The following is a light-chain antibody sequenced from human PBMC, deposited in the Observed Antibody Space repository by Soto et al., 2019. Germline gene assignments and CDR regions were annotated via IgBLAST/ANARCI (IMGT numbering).Light chain of an antibody. Sequence: DIVMTQSPDSLAVSLGERATINCKSSQSISYSSNNKNYLAWYQQKPGQRPKLLIYWASTRESGVPDRFSGSGSGTDFTLTISSLQAEDAAVYYCLQYYTTPEAFGQGTKVEIK. J-gene: IGKJ1*01. CDR1: QSISYSSNNKNY. CDR3: LQYYTTPEA. CDR2: WAS. V-gene: IGKV4-1*01.